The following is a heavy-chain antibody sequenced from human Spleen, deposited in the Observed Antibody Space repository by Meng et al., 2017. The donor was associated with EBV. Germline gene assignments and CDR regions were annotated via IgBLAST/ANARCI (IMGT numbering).Heavy chain of an antibody. CDR1: GFSFSTSGVS. CDR3: SHTHYYFDGNDYYYKSF. Sequence: QNTSKEFGPALVKPTPTLTLTCTFSGFSFSTSGVSVGWIRQPPGKAPEWLALIYWDEDRRYSPSLKSRLTITKDTSKDQVVLTMTNMDPVDTGTYYCSHTHYYFDGNDYYYKSFWGQGTLVTVSS. V-gene: IGHV2-5*02. J-gene: IGHJ4*02. CDR2: IYWDEDR. D-gene: IGHD3-22*01.